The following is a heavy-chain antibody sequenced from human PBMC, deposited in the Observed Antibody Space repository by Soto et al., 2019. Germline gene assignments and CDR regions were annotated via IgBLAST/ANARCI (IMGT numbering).Heavy chain of an antibody. J-gene: IGHJ4*02. Sequence: SVKVSCKASGGTFSSYAISWVRQAPGKGLEWMGGIIPIFGTANYAQKFQGRVTITADESTSTAYMELSSLRSEDTAVYYCARGLERGYSGYGAVDYWGQGTLVTVSS. D-gene: IGHD5-12*01. V-gene: IGHV1-69*13. CDR2: IIPIFGTA. CDR3: ARGLERGYSGYGAVDY. CDR1: GGTFSSYA.